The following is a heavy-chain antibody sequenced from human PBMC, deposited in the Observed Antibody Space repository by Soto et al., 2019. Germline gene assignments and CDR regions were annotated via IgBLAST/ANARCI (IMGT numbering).Heavy chain of an antibody. CDR1: CFIFENFG. V-gene: IGHV3-23*01. J-gene: IGHJ5*02. Sequence: QSVGSLRLSCAASCFIFENFGMSWVRQAPGKGLEWISSISGSGFKKYYADSVKGRFTISRGNSKSTVYLELNNLSAEDTAVYHCAKNQGVELVPLATVDWFDPWGQGSVVTVSS. CDR3: AKNQGVELVPLATVDWFDP. CDR2: ISGSGFKK. D-gene: IGHD1-26*01.